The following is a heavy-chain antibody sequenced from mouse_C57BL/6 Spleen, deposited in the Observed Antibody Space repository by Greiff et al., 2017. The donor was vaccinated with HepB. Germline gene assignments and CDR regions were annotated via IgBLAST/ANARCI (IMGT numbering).Heavy chain of an antibody. D-gene: IGHD2-5*01. J-gene: IGHJ2*01. CDR1: GFTFSSYA. Sequence: EVKLVKSGGGLVKPGGSLKLSCAASGFTFSSYAMSWVRQTPEKRLEWVATISDGGSYTYYPDNVKGRFTISRDNAKNNLYLQMSHLKSEDTAMYYCARGRHYSNYVYFDDWGQGTTLTVSS. V-gene: IGHV5-4*03. CDR3: ARGRHYSNYVYFDD. CDR2: ISDGGSYT.